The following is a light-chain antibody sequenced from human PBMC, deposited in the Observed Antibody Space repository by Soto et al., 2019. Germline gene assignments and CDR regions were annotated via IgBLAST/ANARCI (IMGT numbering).Light chain of an antibody. V-gene: IGLV1-47*02. J-gene: IGLJ1*01. CDR3: ASWYGSMSGHV. CDR1: SSNIGSNY. CDR2: TNN. Sequence: QSVLTQPPSASGTPGQRVTISCSGSSSNIGSNYVYWYQHLPGTAPKLLIYTNNQRPSGVPDRFSGSNSGTSASLATSGLRSEDEADYYCASWYGSMSGHVFGTGTKVNV.